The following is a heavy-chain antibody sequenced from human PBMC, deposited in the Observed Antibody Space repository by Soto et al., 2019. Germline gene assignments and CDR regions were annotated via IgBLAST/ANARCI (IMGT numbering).Heavy chain of an antibody. J-gene: IGHJ6*02. Sequence: SETLSLACAVYGGSFSGYYWSWIRQPPGKGLEWIGEINHSGSTNYNPSLKSRVTISVDTSKNQFSLKLSSVTAADTAVYYCARLAPSRSKYYYVSVSYYHYHCSMHVWDPGPTLTLS. CDR1: GGSFSGYY. D-gene: IGHD3-10*01. CDR2: INHSGST. CDR3: ARLAPSRSKYYYVSVSYYHYHCSMHV. V-gene: IGHV4-34*01.